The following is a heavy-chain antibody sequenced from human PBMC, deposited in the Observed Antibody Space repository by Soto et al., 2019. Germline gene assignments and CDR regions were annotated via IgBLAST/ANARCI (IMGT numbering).Heavy chain of an antibody. CDR2: INHSGST. CDR1: GGSFSGYY. D-gene: IGHD2-15*01. J-gene: IGHJ5*02. CDR3: ARVVGVAIGFRGAFDP. Sequence: PSETLSLTCAVYGGSFSGYYWSWIRQPPGKGLEWIGEINHSGSTNYNPSLKSRVTISVDTSKNQFSLKLSSVTAADTAVYYCARVVGVAIGFRGAFDPWGQGTLVTVSS. V-gene: IGHV4-34*01.